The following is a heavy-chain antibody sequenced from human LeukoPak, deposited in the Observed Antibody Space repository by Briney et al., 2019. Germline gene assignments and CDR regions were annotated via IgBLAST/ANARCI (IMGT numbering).Heavy chain of an antibody. CDR2: INHSGST. Sequence: SETLSLTCAVYDGSFSGYYWSWIRQPPGKGLEWIGEINHSGSTNYNPSLRSRVTISLDTSKSQFSLKVRYVTAADTAVYYCARGLNDSWTGENYWGQGTLVTVSS. J-gene: IGHJ4*02. CDR3: ARGLNDSWTGENY. V-gene: IGHV4-34*01. CDR1: DGSFSGYY. D-gene: IGHD3-3*01.